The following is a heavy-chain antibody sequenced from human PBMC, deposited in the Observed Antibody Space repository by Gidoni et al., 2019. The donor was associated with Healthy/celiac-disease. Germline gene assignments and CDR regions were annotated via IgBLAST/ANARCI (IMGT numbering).Heavy chain of an antibody. V-gene: IGHV1-46*01. Sequence: QVQLVQSGAAVKKPGASVKVSCKASGYPLPSYSMHWVRQAPGQGLEWMGIINPSGGSTSYAQKFQVRVTMTRDTSTSTVYMELSSLRSEDTAVYYCARGSGRSYYDFWSGPAYYFDYWGQGTLVTVSS. D-gene: IGHD3-3*01. CDR3: ARGSGRSYYDFWSGPAYYFDY. J-gene: IGHJ4*02. CDR1: GYPLPSYS. CDR2: INPSGGST.